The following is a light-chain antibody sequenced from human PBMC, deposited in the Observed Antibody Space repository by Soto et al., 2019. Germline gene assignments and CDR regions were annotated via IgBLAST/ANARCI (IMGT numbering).Light chain of an antibody. J-gene: IGKJ4*01. CDR1: QDIAIY. CDR2: AAS. CDR3: QPLRISPST. V-gene: IGKV1-9*01. Sequence: IQLTQSPSSLSASVGDRVTITCRASQDIAIYLAWYQQKPGEAPKLLIYAASTLYGGVPSRFSGSGSGTDFALTITSLQAEDFATYYCQPLRISPSTFRGGTKVEIK.